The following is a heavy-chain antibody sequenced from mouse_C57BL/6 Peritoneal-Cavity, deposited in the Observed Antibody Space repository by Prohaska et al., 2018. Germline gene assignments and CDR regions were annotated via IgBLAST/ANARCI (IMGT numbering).Heavy chain of an antibody. Sequence: QVQLQQPAAELVKPAASVKLSCKDSGYTFTSYWLQWVKQRHGQCLEWSGEIDPSDRYTNYNQKFKGKATLTIDTSSSTAYMQLSSLTSEESAVYYWALYGNYGNWGQATLVTVSA. J-gene: IGHJ3*01. D-gene: IGHD2-1*01. CDR1: GYTFTSYW. CDR2: IDPSDRYT. CDR3: ALYGNYGN. V-gene: IGHV1-50*01.